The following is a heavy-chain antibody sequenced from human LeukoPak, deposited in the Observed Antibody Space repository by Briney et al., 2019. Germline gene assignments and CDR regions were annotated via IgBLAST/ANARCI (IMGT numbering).Heavy chain of an antibody. V-gene: IGHV1-8*01. D-gene: IGHD3-9*01. CDR1: GYTFTSYD. Sequence: ASVKVSCKASGYTFTSYDINWVRQATGQGLEWMGWMNPNSGNTGYAQKFQGRVTMTRNTSISTAYMELSSLRSEDTAVYYCATGVVYDILTGRVKLDYWGQGTLVTVSS. CDR2: MNPNSGNT. CDR3: ATGVVYDILTGRVKLDY. J-gene: IGHJ4*02.